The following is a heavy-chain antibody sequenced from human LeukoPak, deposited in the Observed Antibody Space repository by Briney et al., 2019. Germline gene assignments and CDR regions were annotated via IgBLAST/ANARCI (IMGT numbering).Heavy chain of an antibody. J-gene: IGHJ3*02. CDR3: ARAHHDILTVVTLRSDAFDI. D-gene: IGHD3-9*01. CDR2: INPSGGST. Sequence: ASVKVSCKASGYTFTSYYMHWVRQAPGQGPEWMGIINPSGGSTNYAQKFQGRVTMTRDTSTSTLYMELSSLRSEDTAVYYCARAHHDILTVVTLRSDAFDIWGQGTMVTVSS. CDR1: GYTFTSYY. V-gene: IGHV1-46*01.